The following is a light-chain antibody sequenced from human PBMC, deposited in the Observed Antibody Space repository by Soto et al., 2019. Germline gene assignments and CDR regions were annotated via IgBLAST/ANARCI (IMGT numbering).Light chain of an antibody. J-gene: IGKJ4*01. CDR3: QQRCNWPVT. CDR2: DAS. V-gene: IGKV3-11*01. Sequence: EIVLTQSPATLSLSPGERATLSCRASQSVSSYLAWYQQKPGQAPRLLIYDASNRATGIPARFSGSGSGTDFTLTISSLEPEDFAVYYCQQRCNWPVTFAGGTKVDIK. CDR1: QSVSSY.